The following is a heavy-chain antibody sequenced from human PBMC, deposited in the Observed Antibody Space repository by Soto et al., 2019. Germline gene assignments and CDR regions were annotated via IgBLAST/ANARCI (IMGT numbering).Heavy chain of an antibody. V-gene: IGHV3-33*01. D-gene: IGHD3-10*01. Sequence: PGGSLRLSCAASGFTFSSYGMHWVRQAPGKGLEWVAVIWYDGSNKYYADSVKGRFTISRDNSKNTLYLQMNSLRAEDTAVYYCARGVPPGYYYYYGMDVWGQGTTVTVSS. CDR2: IWYDGSNK. CDR3: ARGVPPGYYYYYGMDV. CDR1: GFTFSSYG. J-gene: IGHJ6*02.